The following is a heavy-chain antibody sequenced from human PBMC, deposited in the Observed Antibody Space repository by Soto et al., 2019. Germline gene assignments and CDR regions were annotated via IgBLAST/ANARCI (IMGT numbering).Heavy chain of an antibody. J-gene: IGHJ4*02. CDR2: ISENGVGT. CDR1: GFAFSSSV. Sequence: GGSLRLSCAASGFAFSSSVMNWVRQAPGKGLAWVSSISENGVGTYYAGSVKGRFTISRDNSKSTLYLQMNSLRAEDTAVYYCAKALGVVAANFDSWGQGALVTVS. V-gene: IGHV3-23*01. CDR3: AKALGVVAANFDS. D-gene: IGHD2-15*01.